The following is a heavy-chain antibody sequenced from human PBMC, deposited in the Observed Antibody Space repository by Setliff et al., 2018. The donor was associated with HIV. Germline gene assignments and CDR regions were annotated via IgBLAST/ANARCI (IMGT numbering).Heavy chain of an antibody. CDR3: ARDPPGYGDSNDY. CDR1: GDSIGTYY. J-gene: IGHJ4*02. D-gene: IGHD4-17*01. CDR2: FYYGGST. Sequence: PSETLSLTCSVSGDSIGTYYWNWIRQTPGKRLEWIGFFYYGGSTDYNPALKNRVTISIDTSKNQFSLRLHSVTAADTAVYYCARDPPGYGDSNDYWGQGTLVTVSS. V-gene: IGHV4-59*01.